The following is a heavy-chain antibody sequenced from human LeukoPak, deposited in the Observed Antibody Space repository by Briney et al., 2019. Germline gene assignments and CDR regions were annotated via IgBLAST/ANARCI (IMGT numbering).Heavy chain of an antibody. D-gene: IGHD6-19*01. CDR1: GFTFSRCA. Sequence: GGSLRLSCAASGFTFSRCAVRWVRQAPGKGLGGVSAISGSDGDTNYTDSVKGWFTISRDNSKNTLYLQMNSLSTEDTAVYYGAKTTAGYSSGRYPGWPVDYWGQGTLVTVSS. J-gene: IGHJ4*02. CDR2: ISGSDGDT. V-gene: IGHV3-23*01. CDR3: AKTTAGYSSGRYPGWPVDY.